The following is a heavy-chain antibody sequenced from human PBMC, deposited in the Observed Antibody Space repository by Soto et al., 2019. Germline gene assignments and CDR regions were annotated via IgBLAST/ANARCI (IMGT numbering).Heavy chain of an antibody. D-gene: IGHD6-6*01. V-gene: IGHV3-23*01. CDR1: GFTFGTYA. Sequence: EVQLLESGGGLVQPGGSLRLSCAASGFTFGTYAMSWVRQAPGKGLEWVLTISISGGATYYADSVKGRFTISRDNSKNTLYLQMNSLRAEDTALFFCAKWAAAQYFDYWGQGTLVTVSS. J-gene: IGHJ4*02. CDR3: AKWAAAQYFDY. CDR2: ISISGGAT.